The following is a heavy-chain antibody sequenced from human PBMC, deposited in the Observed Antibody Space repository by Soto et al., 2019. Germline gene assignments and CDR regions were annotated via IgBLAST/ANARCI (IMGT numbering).Heavy chain of an antibody. CDR2: ISGSGGTT. CDR1: GFTFSSYA. Sequence: GGSLRLSCAASGFTFSSYAMSWVRQAPGKGLEWVSAISGSGGTTYSADSVKGRFTSSRDNSKNTLYLQMNSLRAEDTAVYYCAKYIGAAIEDFQHWGQGTLVTVSS. J-gene: IGHJ1*01. CDR3: AKYIGAAIEDFQH. D-gene: IGHD6-13*01. V-gene: IGHV3-23*01.